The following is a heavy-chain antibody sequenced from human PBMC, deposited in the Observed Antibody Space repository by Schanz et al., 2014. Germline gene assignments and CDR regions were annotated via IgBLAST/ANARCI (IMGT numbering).Heavy chain of an antibody. J-gene: IGHJ4*02. D-gene: IGHD3-10*01. CDR1: GGTFSSYA. CDR3: VRGRGFYDY. CDR2: IIPILGIA. Sequence: QVQLVQSGAEVKKPGSPVKVSCKSSGGTFSSYAISWVRQAPGQGLEWMGRIIPILGIATYAQKFQGRLTITADTSTNTAYMELSSLTSEDTAVHYCVRGRGFYDYWGQGTLVTVSS. V-gene: IGHV1-69*02.